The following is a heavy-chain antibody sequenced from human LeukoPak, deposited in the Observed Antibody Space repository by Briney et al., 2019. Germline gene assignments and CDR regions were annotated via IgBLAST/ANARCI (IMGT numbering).Heavy chain of an antibody. CDR2: ISSSNII. D-gene: IGHD4-17*01. V-gene: IGHV3-48*01. J-gene: IGHJ4*02. CDR1: GFTFSSYS. Sequence: GGSLRLXCAASGFTFSSYSMNWVRQAPGKGLEWVSYISSSNIIYYADSVKGRFTISRDNAKNSLYLQMNSLRAEDTAVYYCASLYGDYVGGDYWGQGTLVTVSS. CDR3: ASLYGDYVGGDY.